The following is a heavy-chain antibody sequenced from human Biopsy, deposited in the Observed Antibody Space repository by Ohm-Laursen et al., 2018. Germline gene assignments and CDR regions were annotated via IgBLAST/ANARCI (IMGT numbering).Heavy chain of an antibody. Sequence: SETLSLTCTLSGASVRSHFLTWIRQPPGKGLQWIGSISNSGTTKSSPSLKSQVNISLHTSKTQLSLKLTSATAADTAVYYCARLSTLFGVADFTDDWGQGTLVTVSS. V-gene: IGHV4-59*08. J-gene: IGHJ4*02. D-gene: IGHD3-3*01. CDR1: GASVRSHF. CDR3: ARLSTLFGVADFTDD. CDR2: ISNSGTT.